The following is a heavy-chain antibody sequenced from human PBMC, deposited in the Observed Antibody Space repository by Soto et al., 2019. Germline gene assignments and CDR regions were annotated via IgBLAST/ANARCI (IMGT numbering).Heavy chain of an antibody. Sequence: SETLSLTCTVSGFSLTGNSYWGWVRQPPGKGPEWIASMYHGGTTFYNPSLKSRVSVSMDTSKNQFSLRLRSVTATDTAVYFCARVHVMVVAGSTFDYWGHGIMVTVPQ. D-gene: IGHD2-21*02. CDR2: MYHGGTT. V-gene: IGHV4-38-2*02. CDR1: GFSLTGNSY. CDR3: ARVHVMVVAGSTFDY. J-gene: IGHJ4*01.